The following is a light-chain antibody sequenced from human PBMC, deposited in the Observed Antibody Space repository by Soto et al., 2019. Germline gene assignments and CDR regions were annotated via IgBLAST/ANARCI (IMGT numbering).Light chain of an antibody. J-gene: IGKJ1*01. CDR1: QGIGNS. Sequence: DIQLTQSPSFLSASLGDSVTITCRASQGIGNSLAWYQQQPGKAPKLLMYAPSTLQSGVPSRFSGSGSGAEFTLTINSLQAEDSATYYCLQVKSYPWTFGQGTKV. CDR3: LQVKSYPWT. CDR2: APS. V-gene: IGKV1-9*01.